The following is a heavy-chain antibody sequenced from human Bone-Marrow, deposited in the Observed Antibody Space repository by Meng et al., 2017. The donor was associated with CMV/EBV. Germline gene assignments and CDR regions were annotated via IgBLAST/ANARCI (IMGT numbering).Heavy chain of an antibody. CDR1: GGSISSGGYY. CDR2: INHSGGS. J-gene: IGHJ5*02. Sequence: SETLSLTCTVSGGSISSGGYYWSWIRQPPGKGLEWIGEINHSGGSYYNPSLKSRFTISVDTSKNQFSLKLSSVTAADTAVYYCARHSSGYSYGYPSRYNWFDPWGQGTLVTVSS. CDR3: ARHSSGYSYGYPSRYNWFDP. D-gene: IGHD5-18*01. V-gene: IGHV4-39*01.